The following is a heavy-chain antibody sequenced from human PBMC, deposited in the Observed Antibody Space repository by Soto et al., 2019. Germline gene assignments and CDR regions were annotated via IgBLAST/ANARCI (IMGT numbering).Heavy chain of an antibody. J-gene: IGHJ5*02. Sequence: QVQLQESGPGLVKPSGTLSLTCAVSGGSISSTNWWSWVRQPPGKGLEWSGEINHSGSTNYNPSLKSPFTIAVDKSKHQCPLNLTAVSAAGTAVYYCASRDCMRSACCRFDPWGQGTLVTVSS. CDR1: GGSISSTNW. CDR3: ASRDCMRSACCRFDP. CDR2: INHSGST. V-gene: IGHV4-4*02. D-gene: IGHD2-21*01.